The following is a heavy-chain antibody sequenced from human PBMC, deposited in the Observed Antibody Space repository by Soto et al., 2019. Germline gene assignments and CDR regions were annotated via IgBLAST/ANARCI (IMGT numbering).Heavy chain of an antibody. CDR2: ISSNGGST. CDR1: GFTFSSYA. Sequence: PGGSLRLSCSASGFTFSSYAMHWVRQAPGKGLKYVSAISSNGGSTYYADSVKGRFTISRDNSKNTLYLQMSSLRAEDTAVYYCVKDSCGWLSPNYYYYYGMDVWGQGTTVTVSS. CDR3: VKDSCGWLSPNYYYYYGMDV. V-gene: IGHV3-64D*08. D-gene: IGHD3-22*01. J-gene: IGHJ6*02.